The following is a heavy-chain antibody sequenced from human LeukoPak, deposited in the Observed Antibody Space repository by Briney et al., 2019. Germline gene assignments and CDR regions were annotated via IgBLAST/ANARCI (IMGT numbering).Heavy chain of an antibody. Sequence: GGSLRLSCAASGFTFSGSALHWVRQASGKGLEWVGRIRSTANGYATAYAASVKGRFAISRDDSKNTAYLQMDSLKTEDTAVYYCTGNYYGSGSYADFDYWGQGTPVTVSS. D-gene: IGHD3-10*01. V-gene: IGHV3-73*01. CDR3: TGNYYGSGSYADFDY. CDR1: GFTFSGSA. J-gene: IGHJ4*02. CDR2: IRSTANGYAT.